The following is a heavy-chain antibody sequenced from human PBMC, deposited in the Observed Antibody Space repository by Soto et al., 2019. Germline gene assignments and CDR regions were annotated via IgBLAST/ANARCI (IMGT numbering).Heavy chain of an antibody. CDR1: GFSLTTSGAG. V-gene: IGHV2-5*02. CDR3: VHDAPEIAAADTFDD. CDR2: IHWDDDE. Sequence: SGPTLVNPTQTLTLTCTFSGFSLTTSGAGVGWVRQTPEKALQWLAFIHWDDDERYSPSLTSRLTITKDASKSQVVLTVTDMGPTDAATYYCVHDAPEIAAADTFDDWGQGIRVTV. J-gene: IGHJ4*02. D-gene: IGHD6-13*01.